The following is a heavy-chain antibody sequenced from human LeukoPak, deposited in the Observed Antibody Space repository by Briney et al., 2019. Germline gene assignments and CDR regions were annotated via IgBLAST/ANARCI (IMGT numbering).Heavy chain of an antibody. CDR1: GGSISTSY. CDR3: ARAKEYSYDYFDY. J-gene: IGHJ4*02. CDR2: IYYSGST. V-gene: IGHV4-59*01. Sequence: PSETLSLTCTVSGGSISTSYWSWIRQPPGKGLEWIGYIYYSGSTNYNPSLKSRVTISVDTSKNQFSLKLSSVTAADTAVYYCARAKEYSYDYFDYWGQGTLVTVSS. D-gene: IGHD5-18*01.